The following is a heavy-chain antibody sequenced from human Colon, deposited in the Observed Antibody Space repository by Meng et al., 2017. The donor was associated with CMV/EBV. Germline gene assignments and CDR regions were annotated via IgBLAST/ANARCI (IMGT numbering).Heavy chain of an antibody. D-gene: IGHD2-2*01. CDR3: AREGDVIVPAAKVDY. J-gene: IGHJ4*02. CDR1: AYPINTDYY. Sequence: SETLSLTCTVSAYPINTDYYWGWIRQPPGKALEWIGSIYHSGTTYYNPSLKSRVTISLDMSKNQFSLKVSSVTAADTAVYYCAREGDVIVPAAKVDYWGQGTLVTVSS. CDR2: IYHSGTT. V-gene: IGHV4-38-2*02.